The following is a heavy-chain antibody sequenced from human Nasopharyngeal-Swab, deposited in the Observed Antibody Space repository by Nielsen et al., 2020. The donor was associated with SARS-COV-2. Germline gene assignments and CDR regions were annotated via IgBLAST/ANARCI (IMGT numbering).Heavy chain of an antibody. CDR1: GESFSSDY. D-gene: IGHD2-2*01. V-gene: IGHV4-34*01. CDR2: VSHGGGT. Sequence: GSLRLSCSVYGESFSSDYWSWIRQTPGKGLEWIGEVSHGGGTNYNPSLKSRVTISVATSKNQFSLKLSSVTAADTAVYYCARGISGVVPAPILGVGPYYHYYSMDVWGKGTTVTVSS. J-gene: IGHJ6*03. CDR3: ARGISGVVPAPILGVGPYYHYYSMDV.